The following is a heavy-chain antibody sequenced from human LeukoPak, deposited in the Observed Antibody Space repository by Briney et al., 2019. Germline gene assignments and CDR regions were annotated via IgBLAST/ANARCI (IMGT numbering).Heavy chain of an antibody. D-gene: IGHD2-15*01. V-gene: IGHV3-64D*06. J-gene: IGHJ3*01. CDR1: GFTFSSYA. Sequence: GGSLRLSCAASGFTFSSYAMHWVRQAPGKGLEYVAGISSNGDNTDFADSAKGRFTISRDNSKSTLFLQMNSLRAEDTAVYFCTRDSALLGVAFDLWGQGTVVTVSS. CDR3: TRDSALLGVAFDL. CDR2: ISSNGDNT.